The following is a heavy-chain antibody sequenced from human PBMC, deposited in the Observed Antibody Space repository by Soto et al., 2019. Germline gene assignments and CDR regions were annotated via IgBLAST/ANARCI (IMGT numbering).Heavy chain of an antibody. Sequence: EVQLLESGGGLVQPGGSLRLSCAASGFTFSSYAMRWVRQAPGKGLEWVSAISGSGDSTYYADSVKGRFTISRDNSKNTLYLQMNSLGAEETAVYYCAKRGLGSYFDYWGQGTLVTVSS. J-gene: IGHJ4*02. V-gene: IGHV3-23*01. CDR3: AKRGLGSYFDY. CDR2: ISGSGDST. CDR1: GFTFSSYA. D-gene: IGHD3-10*01.